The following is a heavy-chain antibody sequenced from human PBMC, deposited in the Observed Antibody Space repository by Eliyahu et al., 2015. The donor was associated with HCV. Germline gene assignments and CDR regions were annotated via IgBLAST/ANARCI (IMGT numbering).Heavy chain of an antibody. J-gene: IGHJ5*02. CDR2: IYYTGST. D-gene: IGHD6-19*01. V-gene: IGHV4-59*01. CDR3: ASGGGGIAVTGTGGWFDP. CDR1: GGPITXYY. Sequence: QVQLQESGPGLVKPSETLSLTCSVSGGPITXYYXSWXRPPPGRGXEWIAYIYYTGSTNYNPSLKSRVTISVDTSKNQFSLKLSSVTAADTAVYYCASGGGGIAVTGTGGWFDPWGQGTLVTVSS.